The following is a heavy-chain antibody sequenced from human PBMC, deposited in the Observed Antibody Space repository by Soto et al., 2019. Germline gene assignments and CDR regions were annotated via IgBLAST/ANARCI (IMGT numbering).Heavy chain of an antibody. Sequence: NPSETLSLTCTVSGGSISSSSYYWGWIRQPPGKGLEWIGSIYYSGSTYYNPSLKSRVTISVDTSKNQFSLKLSSVTAADTAVYYCARPHAAAAPEGWFDPWGQGTLVTVSS. CDR1: GGSISSSSYY. CDR2: IYYSGST. D-gene: IGHD6-13*01. V-gene: IGHV4-39*01. CDR3: ARPHAAAAPEGWFDP. J-gene: IGHJ5*02.